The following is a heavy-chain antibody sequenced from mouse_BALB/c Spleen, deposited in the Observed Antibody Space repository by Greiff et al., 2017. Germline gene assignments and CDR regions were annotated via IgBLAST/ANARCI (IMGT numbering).Heavy chain of an antibody. Sequence: VQLQQSGPSLVQPSQSLSITCTVSGFSLTSYGVHWVRQSPGKGLEWLGVIWRGGSTDYNAAFMSRLSITKDNSKSQVFFKMNSLQADDTAIYYCAKMGYYGHAMDYRGQGTSVTVSS. CDR2: IWRGGST. CDR3: AKMGYYGHAMDY. J-gene: IGHJ4*01. CDR1: GFSLTSYG. D-gene: IGHD1-2*01. V-gene: IGHV2-5-1*01.